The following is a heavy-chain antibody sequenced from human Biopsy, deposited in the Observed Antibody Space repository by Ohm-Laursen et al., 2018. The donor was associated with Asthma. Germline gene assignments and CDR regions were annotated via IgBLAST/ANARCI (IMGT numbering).Heavy chain of an antibody. CDR1: GYSFTSYW. CDR2: IYPRDSDT. V-gene: IGHV5-51*01. D-gene: IGHD3-9*01. CDR3: ARRIYDIWTGSHHWYFDL. Sequence: ESLRISCKGSGYSFTSYWIGWVRQMPGKGLEWMGIIYPRDSDTRYSPSSQGQFTMSSDKSISTAYLQWSSLKASDTAMYYCARRIYDIWTGSHHWYFDLWGRGTLVTVSS. J-gene: IGHJ2*01.